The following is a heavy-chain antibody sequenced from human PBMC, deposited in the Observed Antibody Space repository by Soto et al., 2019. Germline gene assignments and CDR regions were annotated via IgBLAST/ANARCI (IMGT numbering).Heavy chain of an antibody. Sequence: ETLSLTCTVSGGSISSYYWSWIRQPPGKGLEWIGYIYYSGSTNYNPSLKSRVTISVDTSKNQFSLKLSSVTAADTGVYYCARGVMVTALENWFDPWGQGTLVTVSS. CDR2: IYYSGST. CDR3: ARGVMVTALENWFDP. J-gene: IGHJ5*02. CDR1: GGSISSYY. V-gene: IGHV4-59*01. D-gene: IGHD5-18*01.